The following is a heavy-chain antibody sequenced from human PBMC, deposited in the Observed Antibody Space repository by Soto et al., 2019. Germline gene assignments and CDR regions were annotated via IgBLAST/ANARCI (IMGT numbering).Heavy chain of an antibody. V-gene: IGHV3-72*01. D-gene: IGHD3-3*01. J-gene: IGHJ6*03. CDR2: TRNKANSYTT. Sequence: PGGSLRLSCAASGFTFSDHYMDWVRQAPGKGLEWVGRTRNKANSYTTEYAASVKGRFTISRDDSKNSLYLQMNSLKTEDTAVYYCARERSYDFWSGYDEYYYYYMDVWGKGTTVTVSS. CDR3: ARERSYDFWSGYDEYYYYYMDV. CDR1: GFTFSDHY.